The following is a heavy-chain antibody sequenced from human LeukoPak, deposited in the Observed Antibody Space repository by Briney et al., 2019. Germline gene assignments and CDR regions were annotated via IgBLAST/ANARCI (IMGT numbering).Heavy chain of an antibody. CDR2: INHSGST. D-gene: IGHD3-9*01. V-gene: IGHV4-34*01. CDR3: ARRGILTGYYIGS. J-gene: IGHJ5*02. Sequence: SETLSLTCAVYGGSFSGYYWSWIRQPPGKGLEWIGEINHSGSTNYNPSLKSRVTISVDTSKNQFSLKLSSVTAAGTAVYYCARRGILTGYYIGSWGQGTLVTVSS. CDR1: GGSFSGYY.